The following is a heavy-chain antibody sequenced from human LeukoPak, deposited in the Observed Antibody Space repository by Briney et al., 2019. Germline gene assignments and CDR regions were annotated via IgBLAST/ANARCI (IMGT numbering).Heavy chain of an antibody. Sequence: GGSLRLSCAASGFTFSSYGINWVRQAPGKGLEWVSYISGSGSTIYYADSVKGRFTISRDNAKNSLYLQMNSLRVEDTAVYYCARDGSSDYGDYYFDYWGQGTLVTVSS. V-gene: IGHV3-48*03. CDR3: ARDGSSDYGDYYFDY. CDR2: ISGSGSTI. J-gene: IGHJ4*02. D-gene: IGHD4-17*01. CDR1: GFTFSSYG.